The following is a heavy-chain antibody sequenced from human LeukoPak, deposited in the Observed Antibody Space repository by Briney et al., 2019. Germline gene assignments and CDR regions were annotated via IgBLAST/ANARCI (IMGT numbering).Heavy chain of an antibody. CDR2: VWYDGSKK. Sequence: PGGSLRLSCAASGFTFTSHGMHWVRQAPGKGLEWVAFVWYDGSKKYYADSVKGRFTISRDNSKNTLYLQMNSLRVEDTAVFYCAKDSQRYYGSGTYYTFDHWGQGSLVTVSS. V-gene: IGHV3-30*02. D-gene: IGHD3-10*01. CDR3: AKDSQRYYGSGTYYTFDH. J-gene: IGHJ4*02. CDR1: GFTFTSHG.